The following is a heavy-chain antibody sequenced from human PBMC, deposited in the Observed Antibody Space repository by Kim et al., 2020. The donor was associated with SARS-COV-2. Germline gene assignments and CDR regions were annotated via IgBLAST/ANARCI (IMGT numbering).Heavy chain of an antibody. Sequence: GESLKISCKGSGYSFTSYWISWVRQMPGKGLEWMGRIDPSDSYTNYSPSFQGHVTISADKSISTAYLQWSSLKASDTAMYYCATEVVSATPPDYSGRGTLVTVSS. V-gene: IGHV5-10-1*01. CDR1: GYSFTSYW. J-gene: IGHJ4*02. CDR2: IDPSDSYT. CDR3: ATEVVSATPPDY. D-gene: IGHD2-15*01.